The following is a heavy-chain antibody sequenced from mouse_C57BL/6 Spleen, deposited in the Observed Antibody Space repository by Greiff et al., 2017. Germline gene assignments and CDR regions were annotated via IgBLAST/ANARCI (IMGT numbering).Heavy chain of an antibody. D-gene: IGHD2-4*01. CDR3: ARRIYYEYDEGFAY. J-gene: IGHJ3*01. CDR1: GYTFTSYW. Sequence: QVQLQQPGAELVKPGASVKLSCKASGYTFTSYWMQWVNQRPGQGLEWIGEIDPSDSYTNYNQKFKGKATVTVDTSSSTAYMQLSSLISEDSSVDYCARRIYYEYDEGFAYWGKGTLVTGSA. CDR2: IDPSDSYT. V-gene: IGHV1-50*01.